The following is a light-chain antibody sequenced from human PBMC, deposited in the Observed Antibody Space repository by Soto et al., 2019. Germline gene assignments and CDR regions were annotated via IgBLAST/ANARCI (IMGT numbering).Light chain of an antibody. CDR3: QQRSNWPPLP. CDR2: DAS. J-gene: IGKJ4*01. CDR1: QSVSSY. V-gene: IGKV3-11*01. Sequence: EIVLTQSPATLSLSPGERATLSCRASQSVSSYLAWYQQKPGQAPRLLIYDASNRATGIPAMFSGSGSGTDFTLTIRSLEAEDFTVYYCQQRSNWPPLPFGGGTKVEIK.